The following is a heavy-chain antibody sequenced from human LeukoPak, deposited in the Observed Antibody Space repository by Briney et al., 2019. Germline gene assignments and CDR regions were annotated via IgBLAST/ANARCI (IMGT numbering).Heavy chain of an antibody. Sequence: SETLSLTCSVSGGSINSFYWSWIRQPPGKGLEWIGYIYYSGSTNYNPSLKSRVTISVDTSKNQFSLNLSSVTAADTAVYYCARHWGSRGAFDIWGQGTMVTVPS. CDR2: IYYSGST. CDR3: ARHWGSRGAFDI. J-gene: IGHJ3*02. V-gene: IGHV4-59*01. CDR1: GGSINSFY. D-gene: IGHD7-27*01.